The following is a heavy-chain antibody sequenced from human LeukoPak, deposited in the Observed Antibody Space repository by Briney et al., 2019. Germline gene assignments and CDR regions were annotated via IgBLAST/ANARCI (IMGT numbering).Heavy chain of an antibody. CDR3: ARESSSGWYKLFDY. V-gene: IGHV3-7*03. CDR1: GFTFSSYW. D-gene: IGHD6-19*01. J-gene: IGHJ4*02. Sequence: GGSLRLSCAASGFTFSSYWMSWVRQAPGKGLEWVANIKQDGSEKYYVDSVKGRFTISRDNAKNSLYRQMNSLRAEDTAVYYCARESSSGWYKLFDYWGQGTLVTVSS. CDR2: IKQDGSEK.